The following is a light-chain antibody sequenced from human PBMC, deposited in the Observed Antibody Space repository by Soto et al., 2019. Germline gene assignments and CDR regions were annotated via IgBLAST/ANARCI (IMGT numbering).Light chain of an antibody. CDR1: QSVSSS. V-gene: IGKV3-11*01. CDR3: QQRSNWPRT. J-gene: IGKJ2*01. Sequence: EIVLTQSPATLSLSPGERATLSCRASQSVSSSLGWYQQIPGQAPRLLIYDASNRANGIQARFSGSGSGTDFTLTSSSLEPEEFAVYYCQQRSNWPRTFGQGTKLEIK. CDR2: DAS.